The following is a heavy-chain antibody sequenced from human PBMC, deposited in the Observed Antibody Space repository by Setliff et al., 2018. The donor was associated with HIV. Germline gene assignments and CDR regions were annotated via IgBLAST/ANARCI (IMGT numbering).Heavy chain of an antibody. D-gene: IGHD6-19*01. Sequence: ASVKVSCKASGYTFTSYYMHWVRQAPGQGLEWMGIIYPSDGRTTYAQEFQGRVTMTRDTSTSTVYMELSSLRSDDTAVYYCASMGVAGTLSLYYYYYYGMDVWGQGTTVTVSS. CDR2: IYPSDGRT. CDR1: GYTFTSYY. V-gene: IGHV1-46*01. CDR3: ASMGVAGTLSLYYYYYYGMDV. J-gene: IGHJ6*02.